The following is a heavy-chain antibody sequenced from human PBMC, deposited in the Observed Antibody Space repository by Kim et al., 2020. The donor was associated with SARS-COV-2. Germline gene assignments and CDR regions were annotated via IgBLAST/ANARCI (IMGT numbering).Heavy chain of an antibody. V-gene: IGHV3-48*03. J-gene: IGHJ4*02. CDR2: ISSSGSTI. D-gene: IGHD6-19*01. CDR3: AREIAVAGTFLDY. Sequence: GGSLRLSCAASGFTFSSYEMNWVRQAPGKGLEWVSYISSSGSTIYYAESVKGRFTISRDNAKNSLYLQMNSLRAEDTAVYYCAREIAVAGTFLDYWGQGTLVTVSS. CDR1: GFTFSSYE.